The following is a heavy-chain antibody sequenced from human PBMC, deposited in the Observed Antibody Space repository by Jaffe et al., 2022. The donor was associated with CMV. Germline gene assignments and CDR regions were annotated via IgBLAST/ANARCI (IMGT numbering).Heavy chain of an antibody. CDR2: ISSSGSTI. CDR3: ARVLPDYGDYAFDY. D-gene: IGHD4-17*01. V-gene: IGHV3-48*03. Sequence: EVQLVESGGGLVQPGGSLRLSCAASGFTFSSYEMNWVRQAPGKGLEWVSYISSSGSTIYYADSVKGRFTISRDNAKNSLYLQMNSLRAEDTAVYYCARVLPDYGDYAFDYWGQGTLVTVSS. CDR1: GFTFSSYE. J-gene: IGHJ4*02.